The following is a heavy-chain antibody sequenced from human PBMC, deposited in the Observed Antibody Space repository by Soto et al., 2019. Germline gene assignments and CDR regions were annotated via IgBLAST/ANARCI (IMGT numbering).Heavy chain of an antibody. J-gene: IGHJ4*02. CDR1: GYTYTSYA. CDR2: INAGNGNT. CDR3: ARTLYGDNVDY. D-gene: IGHD4-17*01. V-gene: IGHV1-3*01. Sequence: APVNVSCKASGYTYTSYAMHWVRQETGQRLEWMGWINAGNGNTKYSQKFQGRVTITRDTSASTAYMELSSLRSEDTAVYYCARTLYGDNVDYWGQGTLVTVSS.